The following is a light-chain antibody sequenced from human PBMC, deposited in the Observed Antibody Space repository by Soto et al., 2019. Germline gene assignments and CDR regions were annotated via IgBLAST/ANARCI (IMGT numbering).Light chain of an antibody. CDR2: RAS. V-gene: IGKV1-39*01. CDR3: QQSYSSPPLT. J-gene: IGKJ1*01. Sequence: DIQMTQSPSSLSASVGDRVTISCRASQTISTSLNWYQQKPGTAPRLLIYRASSVKSGVPPRFSGSGSGRDFTLTISSLRPEDIATYFCQQSYSSPPLTFGQGTKVEVK. CDR1: QTISTS.